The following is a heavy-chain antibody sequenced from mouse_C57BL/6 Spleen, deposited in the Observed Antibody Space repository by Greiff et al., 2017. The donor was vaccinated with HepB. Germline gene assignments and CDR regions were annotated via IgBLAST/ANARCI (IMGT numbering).Heavy chain of an antibody. CDR1: GFTFSSYT. V-gene: IGHV5-9*01. D-gene: IGHD6-1*01. CDR2: ISGGGGNT. CDR3: ARHPQSLYYFDY. J-gene: IGHJ2*01. Sequence: EVKLVESGGGLVKPGGSLKLSCAASGFTFSSYTMSWVRQTPEKRLEWVATISGGGGNTYYPDRLKGRSTISRDNAKNTLYLQMSSLRSEDTALYYCARHPQSLYYFDYWGQGTTLTVSS.